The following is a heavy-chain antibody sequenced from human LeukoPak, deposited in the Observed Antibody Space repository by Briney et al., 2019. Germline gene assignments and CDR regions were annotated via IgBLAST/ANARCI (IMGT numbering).Heavy chain of an antibody. CDR2: ISGSGGRT. D-gene: IGHD3-3*01. J-gene: IGHJ3*02. CDR3: AKDPPYDFWSGAFDI. V-gene: IGHV3-23*01. Sequence: PGGSLRLSCAASGFTFSSYAMSWVRQTPGKGLEWVSTISGSGGRTYYADSVKGRFTISRDNSKNTLYLQMNSLRAEDTAVYYSAKDPPYDFWSGAFDIWGQGTMVTVSS. CDR1: GFTFSSYA.